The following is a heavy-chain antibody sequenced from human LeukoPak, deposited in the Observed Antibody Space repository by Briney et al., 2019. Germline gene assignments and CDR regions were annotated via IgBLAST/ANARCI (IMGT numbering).Heavy chain of an antibody. J-gene: IGHJ6*03. D-gene: IGHD5-12*01. CDR3: ARLRGYEGYYYYMDV. V-gene: IGHV5-51*01. Sequence: GESLKISCKGSGYSFTSYWIGWVRQMPGKGLEWMGIIYPGDSDTRYSPSFHGQVTISADKSISTAYLQWSSLKASDTAMYYCARLRGYEGYYYYMDVWGKGTTVAVSS. CDR2: IYPGDSDT. CDR1: GYSFTSYW.